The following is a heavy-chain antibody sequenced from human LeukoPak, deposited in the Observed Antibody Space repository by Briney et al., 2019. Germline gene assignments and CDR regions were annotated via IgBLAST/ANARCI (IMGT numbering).Heavy chain of an antibody. Sequence: GGSLRLSCAASGFTVSSNYMCWVRQAPGKGLEWVSIIYTGGTTYYADSVKGRFTISRDNSENKAYLQMNSLRGEDTAVYYCARKRWLQSEVDYWGQGTLVTVSS. D-gene: IGHD5-12*01. V-gene: IGHV3-66*01. CDR1: GFTVSSNY. CDR3: ARKRWLQSEVDY. CDR2: IYTGGTT. J-gene: IGHJ4*02.